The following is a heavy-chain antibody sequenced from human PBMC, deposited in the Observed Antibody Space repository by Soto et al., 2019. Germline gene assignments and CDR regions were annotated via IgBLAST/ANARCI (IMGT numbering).Heavy chain of an antibody. Sequence: QVQLQQWGAGLLKPSETLSLTCAVYGGSFSGYYWSWIRQPPGKGLEWIGEINHSGSTNYNPSLKRRVTISVHTSKNHFSLKLSSVTAADTAVYYCARAAPRYCSGGSCYSGRDYCGQGNLVTVSS. D-gene: IGHD2-15*01. CDR1: GGSFSGYY. V-gene: IGHV4-34*01. J-gene: IGHJ4*02. CDR2: INHSGST. CDR3: ARAAPRYCSGGSCYSGRDY.